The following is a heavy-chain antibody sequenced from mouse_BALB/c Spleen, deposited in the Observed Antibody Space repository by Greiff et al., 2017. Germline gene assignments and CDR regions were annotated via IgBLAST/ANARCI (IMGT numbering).Heavy chain of an antibody. CDR1: GYTFTSYW. V-gene: IGHV1S81*02. CDR2: INPSNGRT. CDR3: ARKGIGLLDY. D-gene: IGHD2-3*01. Sequence: VQLQQSGAELVKPGASVKLSCKASGYTFTSYWMHWVKQRPGQGLEWIGEINPSNGRTNYNEKFKSKATLTVDKSSSTAYMQLSSLTSEDSAVYYCARKGIGLLDYWGQGTTLTVSS. J-gene: IGHJ2*01.